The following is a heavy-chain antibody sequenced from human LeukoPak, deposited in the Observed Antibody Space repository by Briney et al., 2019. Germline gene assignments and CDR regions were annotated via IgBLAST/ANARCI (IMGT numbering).Heavy chain of an antibody. CDR2: IRYDESNK. Sequence: GGSLRLSCAASGFTFSSYGMYWVRQAPGKGLEWMAFIRYDESNKYYADSVKGRFTISRDNSKNTLYLQMNSLRAEDTAVYYCVKDYYYGSGSYYFYYMDVWGKGTTVTISS. CDR3: VKDYYYGSGSYYFYYMDV. CDR1: GFTFSSYG. V-gene: IGHV3-30*02. D-gene: IGHD3-10*01. J-gene: IGHJ6*03.